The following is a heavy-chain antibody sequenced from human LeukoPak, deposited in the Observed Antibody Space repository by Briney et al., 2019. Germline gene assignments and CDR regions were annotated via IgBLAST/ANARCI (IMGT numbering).Heavy chain of an antibody. CDR3: AKDRRYYDSSGYPYYFDY. V-gene: IGHV3-23*01. D-gene: IGHD3-22*01. CDR2: ISGSGGST. Sequence: PGGSLRLSCAASGFTFSSYAMSWVRQAPGKGLEWVSAISGSGGSTYYADSVKGRFTISRDNSKNTLYLQMNSLRAEDTAVYYCAKDRRYYDSSGYPYYFDYWGQGILVTVSS. J-gene: IGHJ4*02. CDR1: GFTFSSYA.